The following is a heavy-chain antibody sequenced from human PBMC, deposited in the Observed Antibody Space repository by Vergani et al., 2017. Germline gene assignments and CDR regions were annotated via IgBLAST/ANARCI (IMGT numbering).Heavy chain of an antibody. D-gene: IGHD3-22*01. J-gene: IGHJ4*02. CDR1: GGSINSHNYY. V-gene: IGHV4-61*02. Sequence: QVQLQESGPGLVKPSQTLSLTCTVSGGSINSHNYYWSWIRQPAGKGLEWIGRIHTSGTTNYNPSLKSRVTMSEDTSKNQFSLNLTSVTAADTAVYFCARGSCLGCSCYKPLFDYWVQGILVTVSS. CDR2: IHTSGTT. CDR3: ARGSCLGCSCYKPLFDY.